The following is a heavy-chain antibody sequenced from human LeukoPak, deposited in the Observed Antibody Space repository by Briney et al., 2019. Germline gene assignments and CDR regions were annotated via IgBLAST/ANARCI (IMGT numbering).Heavy chain of an antibody. CDR1: GGSFSGYY. J-gene: IGHJ6*02. Sequence: SETLSLTCAVYGGSFSGYYWSWIRQPPGKGLEWIGEINHSGSTNYNPSLKSRVTISVDTSKNQFSLKLSPVTAADTAVYYCARAWYQLLPYYYYGMDVWGQGTTVTVSS. CDR2: INHSGST. V-gene: IGHV4-34*01. D-gene: IGHD2-2*01. CDR3: ARAWYQLLPYYYYGMDV.